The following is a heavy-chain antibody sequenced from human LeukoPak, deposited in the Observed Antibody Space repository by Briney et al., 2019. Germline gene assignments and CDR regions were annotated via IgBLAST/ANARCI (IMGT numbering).Heavy chain of an antibody. CDR3: AKDLVAYGEYDHYYYGMDV. J-gene: IGHJ6*02. CDR1: GFTFSSYG. CDR2: TSYDGSNK. V-gene: IGHV3-30*18. Sequence: GGSLRLSCAASGFTFSSYGMHWVRQAPGKGLEWVAITSYDGSNKYYADSVKGRFTISRDNSKNTLYLQMNSLRAEDTAVFYCAKDLVAYGEYDHYYYGMDVWGQGTTVTVSS. D-gene: IGHD4-17*01.